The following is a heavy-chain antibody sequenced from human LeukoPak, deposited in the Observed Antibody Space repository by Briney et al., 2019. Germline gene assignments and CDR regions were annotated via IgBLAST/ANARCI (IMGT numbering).Heavy chain of an antibody. J-gene: IGHJ4*02. CDR2: ISGSGGST. V-gene: IGHV3-23*01. D-gene: IGHD2-15*01. Sequence: GGSLRLSCAASGFTFSSYAMSWVRQAPGKGLEWVSAISGSGGSTYYADSVKGRFTISRDNSKNTLYLQMNSLRAEDTAVYYCAKDFGGRSLWRRLLPGDYWGQGTLVTVSS. CDR3: AKDFGGRSLWRRLLPGDY. CDR1: GFTFSSYA.